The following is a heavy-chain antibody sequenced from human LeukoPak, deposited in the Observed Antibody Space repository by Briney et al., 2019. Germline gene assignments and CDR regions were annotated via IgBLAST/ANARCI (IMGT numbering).Heavy chain of an antibody. J-gene: IGHJ4*02. CDR2: IYSGGST. Sequence: GGSLRLSCAASGFTVSTNYMSWVRQAPGKGLEWVSVIYSGGSTYYADSVKGRFTISRDNSKSTLYLQMNSLRAEDTAMYYCATTYQYSSGFFDYWGQGTLVAVSS. V-gene: IGHV3-53*01. CDR3: ATTYQYSSGFFDY. CDR1: GFTVSTNY. D-gene: IGHD5-18*01.